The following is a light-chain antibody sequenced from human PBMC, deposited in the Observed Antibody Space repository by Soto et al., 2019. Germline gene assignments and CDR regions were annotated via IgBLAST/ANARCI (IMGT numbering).Light chain of an antibody. Sequence: QYVLTQPPSVSGAPGQRVTISCTGSISNIGAGYDVHWYQQLPGTAPKLLIYGNSNRPSGVPDRFSGSKSGTSASLAITGLQAEDEADYYCQSYDSSMSDVFGTRTKVTVL. V-gene: IGLV1-40*01. CDR2: GNS. CDR3: QSYDSSMSDV. CDR1: ISNIGAGYD. J-gene: IGLJ1*01.